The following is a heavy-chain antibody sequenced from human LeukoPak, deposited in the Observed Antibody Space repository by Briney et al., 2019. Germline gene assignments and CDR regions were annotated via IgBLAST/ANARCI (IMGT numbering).Heavy chain of an antibody. CDR2: ISGSGGNT. CDR1: GVTFSSYA. D-gene: IGHD3-10*01. Sequence: GGSLRLSCAASGVTFSSYAMSWVRQAPGKGLEWVSAISGSGGNTYYADSVKGRFTVSRDNSKNTLYLQMNSLRAEDTAVYYCAKEGDYYGSGSYQSDYWGQGTPVTVSS. V-gene: IGHV3-23*01. J-gene: IGHJ4*02. CDR3: AKEGDYYGSGSYQSDY.